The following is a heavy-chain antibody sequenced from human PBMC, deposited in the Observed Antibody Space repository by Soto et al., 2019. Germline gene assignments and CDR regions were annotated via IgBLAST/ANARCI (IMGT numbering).Heavy chain of an antibody. Sequence: PGGSLRPSCAASGFTFTRYSMNWVRQAPGKGLEWVSSISSTTNYIYYADSMKGRFTVSRDNAKNSVYLEMNSLSAEDTALYYCARGSEDLTSNFDYWGQGTLVTVSS. CDR2: ISSTTNYI. J-gene: IGHJ4*02. CDR1: GFTFTRYS. CDR3: ARGSEDLTSNFDY. V-gene: IGHV3-21*01.